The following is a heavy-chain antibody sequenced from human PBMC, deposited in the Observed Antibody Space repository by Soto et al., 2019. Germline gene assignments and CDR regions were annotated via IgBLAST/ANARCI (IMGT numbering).Heavy chain of an antibody. Sequence: PGVSLRFSCAASGFTFSSYSMSWVRQAPGKGLEWVSAISGSGGSTYYADSVKGRFTISRDNSKNTLYLQMNSLRAEDTAGYYCAKVIAAAGTGYWFDPWGQGTLVTVCS. J-gene: IGHJ5*02. CDR2: ISGSGGST. D-gene: IGHD6-13*01. CDR3: AKVIAAAGTGYWFDP. CDR1: GFTFSSYS. V-gene: IGHV3-23*01.